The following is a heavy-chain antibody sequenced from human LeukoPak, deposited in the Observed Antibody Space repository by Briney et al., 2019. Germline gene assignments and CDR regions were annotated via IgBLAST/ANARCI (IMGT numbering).Heavy chain of an antibody. CDR3: ARDTALWTFDI. CDR1: GGSISSASYY. V-gene: IGHV4-61*02. J-gene: IGHJ3*02. D-gene: IGHD2-21*02. Sequence: PSETLSLTCTVSGGSISSASYYWSWIRQPAGKGLEWIGRIYTSGSTINNPSLKNTNYNPSLKSRLTMSVDRSKNQFSLKMTSVTAADTAMYYCARDTALWTFDIWGQGTMVTVSS. CDR2: IYTSGSTINNPSLKNT.